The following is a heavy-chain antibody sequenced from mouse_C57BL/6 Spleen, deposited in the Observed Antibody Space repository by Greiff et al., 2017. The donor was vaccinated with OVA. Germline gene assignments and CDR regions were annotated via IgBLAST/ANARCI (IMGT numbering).Heavy chain of an antibody. CDR1: GYTFTSYW. J-gene: IGHJ4*01. V-gene: IGHV1-7*01. D-gene: IGHD1-3*01. CDR2: ITPSSGYT. CDR3: AREGPVEPTYYAKDD. Sequence: QVQLQQSGAELAHPGASVKLSCKASGYTFTSYWMHWVKQRPGQGLEWIGYITPSSGYTKYHQQFTDKATLTADKSSSTAYMQRSSLTYEDSAVDYCAREGPVEPTYYAKDDWGQGTSVTVSS.